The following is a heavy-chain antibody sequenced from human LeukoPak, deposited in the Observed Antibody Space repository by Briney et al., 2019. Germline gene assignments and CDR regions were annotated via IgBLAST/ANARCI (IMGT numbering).Heavy chain of an antibody. CDR2: INPNSGGT. CDR3: ARGMSGSHYDY. D-gene: IGHD3-10*02. Sequence: ASVKVSCKASGYTFTGYYTHWVRQAPGQGLEWMGWINPNSGGTNYAQKFQGRVTVTRDTSISTAYMELSSLISDDTAVYYCARGMSGSHYDYWGQGTLVTVSS. V-gene: IGHV1-2*02. CDR1: GYTFTGYY. J-gene: IGHJ4*02.